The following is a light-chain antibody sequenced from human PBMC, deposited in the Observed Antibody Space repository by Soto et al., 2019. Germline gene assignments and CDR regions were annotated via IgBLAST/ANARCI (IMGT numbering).Light chain of an antibody. CDR2: EVT. CDR1: SSDVGAYNY. CDR3: SSYTSSSTL. Sequence: QSALTQPASVSGSPGQSITISCTGTSSDVGAYNYVSWYQQHPGKAPKLMIYEVTNRPSGVSNHFSGSKSGNTASLTISGLQAEDEADYYCSSYTSSSTLFGGGTKLTVL. J-gene: IGLJ2*01. V-gene: IGLV2-14*01.